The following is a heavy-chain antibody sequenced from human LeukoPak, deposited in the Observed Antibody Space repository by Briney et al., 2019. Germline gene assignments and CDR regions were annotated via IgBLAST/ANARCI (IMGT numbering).Heavy chain of an antibody. CDR3: ARANSIAAAGDY. D-gene: IGHD6-13*01. J-gene: IGHJ4*02. Sequence: GGSLRLSCAASGFTYSSYAMSWVRQAPGKGLEWVSAISGSGGSTYYADSVKGRFTISRDNSKNTLYLQMNSLRAEDTAVYYCARANSIAAAGDYWGQGTLVTVSS. CDR2: ISGSGGST. CDR1: GFTYSSYA. V-gene: IGHV3-23*01.